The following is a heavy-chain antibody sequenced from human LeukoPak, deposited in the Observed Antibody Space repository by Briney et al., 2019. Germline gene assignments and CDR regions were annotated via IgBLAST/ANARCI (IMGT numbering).Heavy chain of an antibody. V-gene: IGHV3-9*03. CDR1: GFTFDDYA. D-gene: IGHD5-24*01. J-gene: IGHJ4*02. Sequence: GRSLRLSCAASGFTFDDYAMHWVRQAPGKGLEWVSGISWNSGSIGYADSVKGRFTISRDNAKNSLYLQMNSLRAEDMALYYCAKKMASAGWAPLTFDYWGQGTLVTVSS. CDR3: AKKMASAGWAPLTFDY. CDR2: ISWNSGSI.